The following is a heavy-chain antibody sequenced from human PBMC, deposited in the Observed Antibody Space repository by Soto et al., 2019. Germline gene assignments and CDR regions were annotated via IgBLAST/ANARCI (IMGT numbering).Heavy chain of an antibody. CDR3: ARERYYGMDV. CDR1: GGSISSYY. Sequence: LRETLSLTFTVSGGSISSYYWSWIRQPPGKGLEWIGNIYYSGSTNYNPSLKSRVTISVDTSKNQFSLKLSSVTAADTAVYYCARERYYGMDVWGQGTTVTVSS. V-gene: IGHV4-59*01. CDR2: IYYSGST. J-gene: IGHJ6*02.